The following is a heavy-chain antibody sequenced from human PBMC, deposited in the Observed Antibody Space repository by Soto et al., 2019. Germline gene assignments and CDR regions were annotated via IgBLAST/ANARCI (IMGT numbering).Heavy chain of an antibody. CDR2: IKSKTDGGTT. CDR3: TTDRAITIFGVVTHFDY. J-gene: IGHJ4*02. Sequence: EVQLVESGGGLVKPGGSLRLSCAAAGFTFSNAWMNWVRQAPGKGLEWVGRIKSKTDGGTTDYAAPVKGRFTISRDDSRNTQYVQMNSLNTEDTAVYYCTTDRAITIFGVVTHFDYWGQGTLVTVSS. D-gene: IGHD3-3*01. CDR1: GFTFSNAW. V-gene: IGHV3-15*07.